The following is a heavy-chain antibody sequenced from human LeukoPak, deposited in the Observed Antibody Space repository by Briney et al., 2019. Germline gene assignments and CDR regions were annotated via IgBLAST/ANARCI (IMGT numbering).Heavy chain of an antibody. V-gene: IGHV4-4*02. CDR2: IHHSGST. CDR1: GGSISSRNW. D-gene: IGHD3-10*01. CDR3: ARIRGFGADYYYYYMDV. Sequence: SGTLSLTCAVSGGSISSRNWWSWVRQPPGKGLEWIGEIHHSGSTSYNPSLKSRVTISVDKSKNQFSLNLSSVTAADTAVYYCARIRGFGADYYYYYMDVWGKGTTVTVSS. J-gene: IGHJ6*03.